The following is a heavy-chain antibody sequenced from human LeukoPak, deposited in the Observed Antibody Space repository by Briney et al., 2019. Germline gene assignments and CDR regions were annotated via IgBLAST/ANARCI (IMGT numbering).Heavy chain of an antibody. V-gene: IGHV3-20*04. D-gene: IGHD5-24*01. CDR3: ARSEMGYYNYYMDV. CDR1: GFTFDDYG. J-gene: IGHJ6*03. CDR2: INWNGGST. Sequence: GGSLRLSCAASGFTFDDYGMSWVRQAPGKGLEWVSGINWNGGSTGYADSVKGRFTISRDNAKNSLYLQMNSLRAEDTAVYYCARSEMGYYNYYMDVWGKGTTVTISS.